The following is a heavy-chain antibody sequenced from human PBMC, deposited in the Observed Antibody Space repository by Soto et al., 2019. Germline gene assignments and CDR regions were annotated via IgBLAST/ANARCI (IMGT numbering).Heavy chain of an antibody. CDR2: ISGSDGKT. D-gene: IGHD3-3*01. V-gene: IGHV3-23*01. CDR3: AKWSYLDY. CDR1: GFSFASFA. Sequence: GGSLRLSCTTSGFSFASFAMTWVRQAPGKGLEWVATISGSDGKTYYADSVKGRFSISRDTSRNTLYLQMNSLRADDTAIYYCAKWSYLDYWGQG. J-gene: IGHJ4*02.